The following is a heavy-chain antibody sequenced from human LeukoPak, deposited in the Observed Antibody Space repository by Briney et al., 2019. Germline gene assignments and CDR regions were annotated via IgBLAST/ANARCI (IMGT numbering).Heavy chain of an antibody. Sequence: SVKVSCKASGGTFSRNAISWVRQAPGQGLEWMGKIIPILGMASYAQRFQGRVTITAEDSASTAYMDLSSLTSDDTAVYYCAREGFGDWEQLPFEHWGQGTLVSVSS. J-gene: IGHJ4*02. CDR3: AREGFGDWEQLPFEH. V-gene: IGHV1-69*04. CDR2: IIPILGMA. CDR1: GGTFSRNA. D-gene: IGHD1/OR15-1a*01.